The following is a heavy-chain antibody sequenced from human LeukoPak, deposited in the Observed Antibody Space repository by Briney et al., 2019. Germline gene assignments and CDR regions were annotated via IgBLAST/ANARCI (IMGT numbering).Heavy chain of an antibody. V-gene: IGHV7-4-1*02. Sequence: ASVKVSCKASGYTFSSYAMNWVRQAPGQGLEWMGWTNTNTGNPTYAQGFTGRFVFSLDTSVSTAWLQISSLKTEDTAVYYCARGFAYSSGPDYYYAMDVWGQGTTVTVSS. J-gene: IGHJ6*02. CDR3: ARGFAYSSGPDYYYAMDV. CDR1: GYTFSSYA. CDR2: TNTNTGNP. D-gene: IGHD3-22*01.